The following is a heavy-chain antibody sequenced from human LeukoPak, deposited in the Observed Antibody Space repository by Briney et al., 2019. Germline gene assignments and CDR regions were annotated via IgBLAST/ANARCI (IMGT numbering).Heavy chain of an antibody. V-gene: IGHV4-34*01. Sequence: PSETLSLTCAVYGGSFSGYYWSWIRQPPGKGLEWIGEINHSGSTNYNPSLKSRVTISVDMSKNQFSLKLSSVTDADTAVYYCARGGGYYYDWGQGNLVTVSS. CDR3: ARGGGYYYD. CDR1: GGSFSGYY. D-gene: IGHD3-22*01. J-gene: IGHJ4*02. CDR2: INHSGST.